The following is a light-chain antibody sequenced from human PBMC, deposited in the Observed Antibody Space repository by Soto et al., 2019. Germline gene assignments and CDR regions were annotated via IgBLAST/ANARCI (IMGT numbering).Light chain of an antibody. V-gene: IGKV3-11*01. Sequence: SGLTMFPASLSLSPGERATLSCRASQSVDSYLVWYQQKPGQAPRLLIFGAYNRATGIQARFSGSGSGTDFTLTINSLEPDDFAVYYCQQRDSWPITFGQGTRLEI. CDR2: GAY. CDR3: QQRDSWPIT. CDR1: QSVDSY. J-gene: IGKJ5*01.